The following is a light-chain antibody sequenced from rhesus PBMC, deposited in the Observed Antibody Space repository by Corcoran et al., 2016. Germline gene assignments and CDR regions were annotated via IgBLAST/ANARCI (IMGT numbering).Light chain of an antibody. J-gene: IGKJ2*01. Sequence: DIQMTQSPSSLSASVGDTVTITCRASQGISSWLAWYQQKPGKAPNLLIYKASNLQSGVHSRFSGSGSGTDFTLTSSSLQSEDFAIYYCQQYSSRPYSFGQGTKVEIK. CDR1: QGISSW. V-gene: IGKV1-22*01. CDR2: KAS. CDR3: QQYSSRPYS.